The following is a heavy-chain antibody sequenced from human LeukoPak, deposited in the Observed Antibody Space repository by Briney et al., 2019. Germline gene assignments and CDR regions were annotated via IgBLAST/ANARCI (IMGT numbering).Heavy chain of an antibody. CDR1: GYTFTNFD. CDR3: ARMDLDRSCSGDRCSNWFDP. D-gene: IGHD2-15*01. V-gene: IGHV1-8*03. Sequence: EASVKVSCKASGYTFTNFDINWVRQAPGQGLEWMGWMNPNSGHTGYAQKFQARVTITRSTSMTTAYMELSSLRSEDTAVYYCARMDLDRSCSGDRCSNWFDPWGQGTLVIVSS. CDR2: MNPNSGHT. J-gene: IGHJ5*02.